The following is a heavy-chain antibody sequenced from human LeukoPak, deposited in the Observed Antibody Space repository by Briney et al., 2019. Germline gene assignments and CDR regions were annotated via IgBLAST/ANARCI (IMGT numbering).Heavy chain of an antibody. CDR1: GFTFDDYA. Sequence: GRSLRLSCAASGFTFDDYAMHWVRQSPGKGLAWVSAVSGSGDTTYYADSVKGRFTISRDNAKNSLYLQMNSLRAEDTAVYYCAAYDFWSGYYPNDYWGQGTLVTVSS. D-gene: IGHD3-3*01. CDR3: AAYDFWSGYYPNDY. V-gene: IGHV3-9*01. CDR2: VSGSGDTT. J-gene: IGHJ4*02.